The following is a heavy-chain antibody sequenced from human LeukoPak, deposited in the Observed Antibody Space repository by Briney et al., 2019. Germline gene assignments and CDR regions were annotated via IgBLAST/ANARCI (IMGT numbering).Heavy chain of an antibody. J-gene: IGHJ4*02. V-gene: IGHV3-30-3*01. Sequence: GRSLRLSCAASGFTFSSYAMHWVRQAPGKGLEWVAVISYDGSNKYYADSVKGRFTISRDNSKNTLYLQMNSLRAEDTAVYYCARDSLYIQLRTSGFVDYWGQGTLVTVSS. CDR2: ISYDGSNK. CDR1: GFTFSSYA. CDR3: ARDSLYIQLRTSGFVDY. D-gene: IGHD5-18*01.